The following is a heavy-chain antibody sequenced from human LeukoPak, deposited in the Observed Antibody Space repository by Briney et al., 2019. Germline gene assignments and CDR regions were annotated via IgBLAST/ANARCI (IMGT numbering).Heavy chain of an antibody. V-gene: IGHV4-59*01. CDR2: IYYGGST. J-gene: IGHJ4*02. D-gene: IGHD3-22*01. Sequence: SETLSLTCTVSGGSISSYYWSWIRQPPGKGLEWIGYIYYGGSTNYNPSLKSRVAISVDTSKNQFSLKLSSVTPADTAVYYCARALYSIGYYWAFDSWGQGTLVTVSS. CDR3: ARALYSIGYYWAFDS. CDR1: GGSISSYY.